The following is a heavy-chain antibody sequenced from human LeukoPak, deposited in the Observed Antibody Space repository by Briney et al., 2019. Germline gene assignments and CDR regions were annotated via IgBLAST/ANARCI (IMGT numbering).Heavy chain of an antibody. CDR3: AKTAAAGTGGRKNWFDP. D-gene: IGHD6-13*01. J-gene: IGHJ5*02. CDR1: GFTFDDYA. V-gene: IGHV3-9*01. CDR2: ISWNSGSI. Sequence: PGGSLRLSCAASGFTFDDYAMHWVQQAPGKGLEWVSGISWNSGSIGYADSVKGRFTISRDNAKNSLYLQMNSLRAEDTALYYCAKTAAAGTGGRKNWFDPWGQGTLVTVSS.